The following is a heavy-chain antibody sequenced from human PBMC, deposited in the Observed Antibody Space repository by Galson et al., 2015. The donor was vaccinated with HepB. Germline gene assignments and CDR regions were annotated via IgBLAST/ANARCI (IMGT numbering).Heavy chain of an antibody. CDR2: IKQDGSEK. CDR1: GFTFSSYW. D-gene: IGHD3-22*01. Sequence: SLRLSCAASGFTFSSYWMSWVRQAPGKGLEWVANIKQDGSEKYYVDSVKGRFTISRDNAKNSLYLQMNSLRAEDTAVYYCARRSPYYYDSSGYYLGAAHFDYWGQGTLVTVSS. V-gene: IGHV3-7*01. CDR3: ARRSPYYYDSSGYYLGAAHFDY. J-gene: IGHJ4*02.